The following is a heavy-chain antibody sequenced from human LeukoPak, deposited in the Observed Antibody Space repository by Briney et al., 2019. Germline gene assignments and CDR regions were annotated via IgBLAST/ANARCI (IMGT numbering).Heavy chain of an antibody. V-gene: IGHV3-7*01. CDR2: IKQDGSEI. CDR1: GFTFNNYW. D-gene: IGHD3-10*01. J-gene: IGHJ4*02. CDR3: ARQLGGSGSY. Sequence: GGSLRLSCAASGFTFNNYWMSWVRQAPGKGLEWVANIKQDGSEIYYVDSVKGRFTISRDNTKNSVYLQMNSLRAEDTAVYYCARQLGGSGSYGGQGTLVTVSS.